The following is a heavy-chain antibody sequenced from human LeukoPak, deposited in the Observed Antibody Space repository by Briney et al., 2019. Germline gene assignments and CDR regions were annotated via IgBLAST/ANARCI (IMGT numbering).Heavy chain of an antibody. CDR1: GGTFSSYA. CDR3: ARVEGLSYYFDY. Sequence: ASVKVSCKASGGTFSSYAISWVRQAPGQGLEWMGWISAYSGNTNYAQKLQGRVTMTTDTSTSTAYMELRSLRSDDTAVYYCARVEGLSYYFDYWGQGTLVTVSS. V-gene: IGHV1-18*01. D-gene: IGHD3-3*01. CDR2: ISAYSGNT. J-gene: IGHJ4*02.